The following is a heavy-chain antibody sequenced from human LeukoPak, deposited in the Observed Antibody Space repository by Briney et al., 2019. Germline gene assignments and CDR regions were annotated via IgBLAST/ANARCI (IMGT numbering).Heavy chain of an antibody. CDR2: IYHGGST. Sequence: SETLSLTCTVSGYSISNGYYWGWIRQPPGKGLEWIGTIYHGGSTYYNPSLKSRVTMSEDTSKNQFSLNLSSVTAADTAVYYCARVLNGSGSYYNRPTETAFDPWGQGTLVTVSS. D-gene: IGHD3-10*01. CDR1: GYSISNGYY. CDR3: ARVLNGSGSYYNRPTETAFDP. V-gene: IGHV4-38-2*02. J-gene: IGHJ5*02.